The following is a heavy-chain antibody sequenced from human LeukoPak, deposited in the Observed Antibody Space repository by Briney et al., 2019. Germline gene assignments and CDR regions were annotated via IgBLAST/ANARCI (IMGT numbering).Heavy chain of an antibody. CDR3: AKERVVVPAAIFDP. Sequence: GGSLRLSCAASGFTFCSYGMHWVRQAPGKGLEWVSDISGSGGSTYYADSVKGRFTISRDNSKNTLYLQMNSLRAEDTAVYYCAKERVVVPAAIFDPWGQGTLVTVSS. CDR1: GFTFCSYG. D-gene: IGHD2-2*01. CDR2: ISGSGGST. J-gene: IGHJ5*02. V-gene: IGHV3-23*01.